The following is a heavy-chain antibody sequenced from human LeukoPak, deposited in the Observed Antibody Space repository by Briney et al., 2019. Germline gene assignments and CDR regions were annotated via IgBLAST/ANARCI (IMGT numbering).Heavy chain of an antibody. CDR3: ARGLRDYYGSGSYLKALDYFYYYMDV. Sequence: GASVKVSCKASGYTFSGYYMHWVRQAPGQGLEWMGWINPNSGGTNYAQKFQGRVTMTRDTSISTAYMELSRLTYDDTAVYSCARGLRDYYGSGSYLKALDYFYYYMDVWGKGTTVTISS. CDR1: GYTFSGYY. CDR2: INPNSGGT. J-gene: IGHJ6*03. V-gene: IGHV1-2*02. D-gene: IGHD3-10*01.